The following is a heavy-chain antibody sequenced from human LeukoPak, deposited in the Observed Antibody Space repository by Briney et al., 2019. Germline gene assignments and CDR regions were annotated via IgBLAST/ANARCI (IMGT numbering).Heavy chain of an antibody. V-gene: IGHV3-7*01. CDR3: ARDPSGDAFDY. D-gene: IGHD4-17*01. CDR1: GFTFSSYW. Sequence: PRGSLRLSCAASGFTFSSYWMSWVRQAPGKGLEWVANIKQDGSEKYYVDSVKGRFTISRDNAKNSLYLQMNSLRAEDTAVYYCARDPSGDAFDYWGQGTLVTVSS. J-gene: IGHJ4*02. CDR2: IKQDGSEK.